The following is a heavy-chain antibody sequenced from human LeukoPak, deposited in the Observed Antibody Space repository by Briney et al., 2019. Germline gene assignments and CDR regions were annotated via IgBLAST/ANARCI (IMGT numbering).Heavy chain of an antibody. V-gene: IGHV3-15*01. CDR1: GFTFSNAW. CDR3: TTGGATTCYY. D-gene: IGHD1-1*01. J-gene: IGHJ4*02. CDR2: IKSKTDAGTI. Sequence: PGGSLRLSCAASGFTFSNAWMSWVRQAPGKGLEWVGHIKSKTDAGTIDYAAPVKGRFIISRDDSKNTLYLQMNSPKSEDTAVYYCTTGGATTCYYWGQGALVTVSS.